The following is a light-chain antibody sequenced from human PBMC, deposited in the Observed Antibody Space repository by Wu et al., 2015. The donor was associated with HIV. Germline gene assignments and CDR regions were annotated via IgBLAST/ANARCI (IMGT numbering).Light chain of an antibody. CDR2: SAS. J-gene: IGKJ5*01. CDR1: ESISRK. V-gene: IGKV3-15*01. Sequence: EIVMTQSPATLSVSPGERATLSCRASESISRKLAWYQQRPGQAPRLVIHSASTRAAQIPARFSGSGSGTEFTLTISSLQSEDFAVYYCQQYGTSITFGQGTRLEIK. CDR3: QQYGTSIT.